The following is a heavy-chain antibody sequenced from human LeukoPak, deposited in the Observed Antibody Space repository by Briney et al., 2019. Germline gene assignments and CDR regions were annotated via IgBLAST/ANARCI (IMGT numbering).Heavy chain of an antibody. CDR3: ARVTTYYYDSSGPPGGMDV. J-gene: IGHJ6*02. D-gene: IGHD3-22*01. CDR2: IFYSVNT. Sequence: SETLSLTCTVSGDSISSYYWNWIRQPPGKGLEWTGYIFYSVNTNYNPSLKSRATISVDTSKNQFSLKLSSVTAADTAVYYCARVTTYYYDSSGPPGGMDVWGQGTAVTVSS. V-gene: IGHV4-59*01. CDR1: GDSISSYY.